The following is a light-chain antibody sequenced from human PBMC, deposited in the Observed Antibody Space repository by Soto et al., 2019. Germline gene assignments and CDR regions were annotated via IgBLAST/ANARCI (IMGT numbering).Light chain of an antibody. Sequence: NFMLTQPHSVSESPGKTVTISCTRSSGSIASNYVQWYQQRPGSSPTTVIYEDNQRPSGVPDRFSGSIDSSSNSASLTISGLKTEDEAYYYCQSYDSSNPAWVFGGGTKLTVL. V-gene: IGLV6-57*01. J-gene: IGLJ3*02. CDR1: SGSIASNY. CDR2: EDN. CDR3: QSYDSSNPAWV.